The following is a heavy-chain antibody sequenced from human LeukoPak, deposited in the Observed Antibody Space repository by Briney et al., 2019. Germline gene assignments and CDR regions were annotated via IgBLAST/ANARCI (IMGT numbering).Heavy chain of an antibody. D-gene: IGHD4-17*01. V-gene: IGHV3-53*01. Sequence: GGSLRLSCAASGFTVSSNYMSWVRQAPGKGLEWGSVIYSGGGTYYADSVKGRFTISRDNSKNTLYLQMNSLRAEDTAVYYCARDQWGGDYGLGYWGQGTLVTVSS. J-gene: IGHJ4*02. CDR2: IYSGGGT. CDR1: GFTVSSNY. CDR3: ARDQWGGDYGLGY.